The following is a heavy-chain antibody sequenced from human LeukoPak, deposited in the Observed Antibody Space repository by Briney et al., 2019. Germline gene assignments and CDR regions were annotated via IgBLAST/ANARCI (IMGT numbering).Heavy chain of an antibody. Sequence: GGSLRLSCVASGFTFGKYWMSWVRQAPGKGLEWVAIISNDGSRKYYAHSVEGRFTISRDNSKNTLYLQMDSLRAEDTAVYYCARDRAWNYFDYWGQGTLVTVSS. V-gene: IGHV3-30*03. CDR1: GFTFGKYW. CDR2: ISNDGSRK. J-gene: IGHJ4*02. CDR3: ARDRAWNYFDY. D-gene: IGHD3-3*01.